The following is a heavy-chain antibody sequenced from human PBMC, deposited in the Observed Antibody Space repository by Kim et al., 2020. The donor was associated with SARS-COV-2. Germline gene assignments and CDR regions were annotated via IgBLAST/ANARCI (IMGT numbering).Heavy chain of an antibody. CDR2: ISADDI. CDR3: ARDFDCALDL. J-gene: IGHJ5*02. D-gene: IGHD3-9*01. Sequence: GGSLRLSCVASGFALSSYSMNWVRQAPGKGLEWLSYISADDIYYADSVKGRFTISRDNAKNALYLQMNSLRDGDTAVYFCARDFDCALDLLGQGTLVTVS. CDR1: GFALSSYS. V-gene: IGHV3-21*05.